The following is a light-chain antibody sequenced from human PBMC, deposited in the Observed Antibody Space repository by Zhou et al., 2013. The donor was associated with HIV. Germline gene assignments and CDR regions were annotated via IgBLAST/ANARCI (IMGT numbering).Light chain of an antibody. CDR3: QQYALSPRT. J-gene: IGKJ1*01. CDR2: GAS. Sequence: EIVLTQSPGTLALSPGERATLSCRASQSVNRDYLAWYQQKPGQPPRLLIFGASSRATGTPDRFSGSGSGTDFTLTINRLEPEDFAVYSCQQYALSPRTFGQGTKVEIK. CDR1: QSVNRDY. V-gene: IGKV3-20*01.